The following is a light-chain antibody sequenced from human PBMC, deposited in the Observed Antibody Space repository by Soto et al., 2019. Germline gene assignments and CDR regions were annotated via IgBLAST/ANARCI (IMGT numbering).Light chain of an antibody. CDR3: RQYNNWPPLT. J-gene: IGKJ4*01. Sequence: EIVMTQSPATLSVSPGERATLSCRASQSVSSNLAWYQQKPGQAPRRLIYGASTRATGIPARFSGSGSGTEFTLTISSLQSEDFAVYYCRQYNNWPPLTFGGGTKVEIK. CDR2: GAS. CDR1: QSVSSN. V-gene: IGKV3-15*01.